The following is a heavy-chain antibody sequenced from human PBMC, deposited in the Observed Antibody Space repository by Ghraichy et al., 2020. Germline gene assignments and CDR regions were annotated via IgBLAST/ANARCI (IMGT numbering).Heavy chain of an antibody. V-gene: IGHV4-39*01. CDR3: ARLGDTAMVTEDY. CDR1: GGSISSSSYY. Sequence: GSLRLSCTVSGGSISSSSYYWGWIRQPPGKGLEWIGSIYYSGSTYYNPSLKSRVTISVDTSKNQFSLKLSSVTAADTAVYYCARLGDTAMVTEDYWGQGTPVTVSS. J-gene: IGHJ4*02. D-gene: IGHD5-18*01. CDR2: IYYSGST.